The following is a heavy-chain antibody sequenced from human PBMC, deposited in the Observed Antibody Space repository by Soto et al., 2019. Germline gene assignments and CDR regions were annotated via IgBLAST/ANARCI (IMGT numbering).Heavy chain of an antibody. CDR2: MNPNSGNT. V-gene: IGHV1-8*01. CDR3: ARAYSAEAVVHIDY. J-gene: IGHJ4*02. D-gene: IGHD6-13*01. Sequence: ASVKVSCKASGYTFTSYDINWVRQATGQGLEWMGWMNPNSGNTGYAQKFQGRVTMTRNTSISTAYMELSSLRSEDTAVYYCARAYSAEAVVHIDYWGQGTLVTVSS. CDR1: GYTFTSYD.